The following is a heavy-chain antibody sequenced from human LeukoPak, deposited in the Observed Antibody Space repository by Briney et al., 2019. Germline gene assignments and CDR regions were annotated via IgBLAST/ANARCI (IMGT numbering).Heavy chain of an antibody. CDR1: GGSISRYY. Sequence: SETLSLTCTVSGGSISRYYWSWIRQPPGKGLEWIGYIYYSGSTNYNPSLKSRVTISVDTSKNQFSLKLSSVTAADTAVYYCARIIAAAGTNGMDVWGQGTTVTVSS. D-gene: IGHD6-13*01. CDR3: ARIIAAAGTNGMDV. V-gene: IGHV4-59*08. CDR2: IYYSGST. J-gene: IGHJ6*02.